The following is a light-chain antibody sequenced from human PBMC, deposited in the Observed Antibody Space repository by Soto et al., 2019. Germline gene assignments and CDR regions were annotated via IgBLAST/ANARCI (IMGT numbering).Light chain of an antibody. CDR3: QTSDSSRSGYV. CDR2: GNS. J-gene: IGLJ1*01. V-gene: IGLV1-40*01. Sequence: QSVLTQPPSVSGAPGQRVTISCTGSSSNIGAGYDVHWYQQLPGTAPKLLIYGNSNRPSGVPDRFSGSKSGTSASLAITGLQADEEDDYYCQTSDSSRSGYVFGTGTKLTVL. CDR1: SSNIGAGYD.